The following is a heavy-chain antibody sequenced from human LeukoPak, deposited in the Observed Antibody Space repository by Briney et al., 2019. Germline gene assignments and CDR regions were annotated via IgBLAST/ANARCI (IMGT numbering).Heavy chain of an antibody. Sequence: KTGGSLRLSCAASGFTFSSYGMHWVRQAPGKGLEWVAVISYDGSNKYYADSVKGRFTISRDNSKNTLYLQMNSLRAEDTAVYYCAKDAEWLSSYYYYMDVWGKGTTVTISS. CDR2: ISYDGSNK. J-gene: IGHJ6*03. CDR3: AKDAEWLSSYYYYMDV. V-gene: IGHV3-30*18. CDR1: GFTFSSYG. D-gene: IGHD6-19*01.